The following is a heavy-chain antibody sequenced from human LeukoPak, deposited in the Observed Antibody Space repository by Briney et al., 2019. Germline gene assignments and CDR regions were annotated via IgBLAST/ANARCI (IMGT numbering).Heavy chain of an antibody. CDR2: IYHSGST. Sequence: SETLSLTCTVSGGSISSSSYYWSWIRQPPGKGLEWIGYIYHSGSTYYNPSLKSRVTISVDRSKNQFSLKLSSVTAADTAVYYCARTPQALAAAGFDYWGQGTLVTVSS. CDR1: GGSISSSSYY. CDR3: ARTPQALAAAGFDY. D-gene: IGHD6-13*01. J-gene: IGHJ4*02. V-gene: IGHV4-30-2*01.